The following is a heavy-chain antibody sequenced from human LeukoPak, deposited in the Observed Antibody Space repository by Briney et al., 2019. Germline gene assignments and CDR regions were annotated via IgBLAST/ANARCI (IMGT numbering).Heavy chain of an antibody. CDR3: AKLAKYYDILTAYSDY. CDR1: GFTFSSYG. CDR2: IRYDGSNK. V-gene: IGHV3-30*02. D-gene: IGHD3-9*01. J-gene: IGHJ4*02. Sequence: GGSLRLSCAASGFTFSSYGMHWVRQAPGKGLEWVAFIRYDGSNKYYADSVKGRFTISRDNSKNTLYLEMNSLRAEDTAVYYCAKLAKYYDILTAYSDYWGQGTLVTVSS.